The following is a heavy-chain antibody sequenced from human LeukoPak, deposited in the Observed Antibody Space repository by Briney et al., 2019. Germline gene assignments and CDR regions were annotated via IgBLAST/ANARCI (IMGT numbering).Heavy chain of an antibody. Sequence: SETLSLTCNVSGYFISSGYYWGWIRQFPGKGLEWIGSIYQIGKTYYNPSLKSRVTISLDTSKNQFSLNLVSVTATDTAIYYCTRAPFSDGSPVDYWGQGILVPVSS. CDR3: TRAPFSDGSPVDY. J-gene: IGHJ4*02. V-gene: IGHV4-38-2*02. D-gene: IGHD5-24*01. CDR2: IYQIGKT. CDR1: GYFISSGYY.